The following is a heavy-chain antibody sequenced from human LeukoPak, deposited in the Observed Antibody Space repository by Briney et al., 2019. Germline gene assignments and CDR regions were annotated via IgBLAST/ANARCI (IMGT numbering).Heavy chain of an antibody. J-gene: IGHJ4*02. CDR2: ISSNGGST. V-gene: IGHV3-64*01. D-gene: IGHD3-10*01. CDR1: GFTFSSYA. Sequence: GGSLRHSCAASGFTFSSYAMHWVRQAPGKGLEYVSAISSNGGSTYYANSVEGRFTISRDNSKNTLYLQMGSLRAEDMAVYYCAREGDYMVRGVISYFDYWGQGTLVTVSS. CDR3: AREGDYMVRGVISYFDY.